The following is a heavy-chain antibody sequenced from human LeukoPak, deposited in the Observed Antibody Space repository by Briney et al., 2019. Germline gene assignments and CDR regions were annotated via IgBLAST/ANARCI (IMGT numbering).Heavy chain of an antibody. CDR1: GFTFRNFA. Sequence: GGSRRLSGVAPGFTFRNFAMSWVRQAPGKGLDWVSAISAADGDNTYYEDSVKGRFTISRDNSENTLHLQMSSLRAEDTAVYYCAKFKGHYYYDSSGYCDNWGQGTLVTVSS. D-gene: IGHD3-22*01. CDR3: AKFKGHYYYDSSGYCDN. J-gene: IGHJ4*02. V-gene: IGHV3-23*01. CDR2: ISAADGDNT.